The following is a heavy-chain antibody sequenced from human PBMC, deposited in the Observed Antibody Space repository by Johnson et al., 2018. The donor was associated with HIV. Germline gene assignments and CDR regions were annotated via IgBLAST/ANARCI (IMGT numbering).Heavy chain of an antibody. D-gene: IGHD3-22*01. V-gene: IGHV3-20*04. CDR1: GFTFDDYG. CDR3: AKGFGPYYYDSSCPGAFDI. J-gene: IGHJ3*02. Sequence: EVQLVESGGGLVKPGGSLRLSCAASGFTFDDYGMSWVRQAQGKGLEWVSGINWNGCSTGYADSVKGRFTISRDNAKNSLYLQMNSLRAEDTDLYYCAKGFGPYYYDSSCPGAFDIWGQGTMFTVSS. CDR2: INWNGCST.